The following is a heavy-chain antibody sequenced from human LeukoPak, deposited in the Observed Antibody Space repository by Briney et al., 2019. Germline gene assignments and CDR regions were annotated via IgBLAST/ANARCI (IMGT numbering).Heavy chain of an antibody. CDR1: GYTFTGYY. D-gene: IGHD3-22*01. CDR2: INPNSGGT. J-gene: IGHJ4*02. CDR3: ARGYFYDSSGYAPDPYYFDY. V-gene: IGHV1-2*02. Sequence: GASVKVSCKASGYTFTGYYMHWVRQAPGQGLEWMGWINPNSGGTNYAQKFQGRVTMTRDTSISTAYMELSRLRSDDTAVDYCARGYFYDSSGYAPDPYYFDYWGQGTLVTVSS.